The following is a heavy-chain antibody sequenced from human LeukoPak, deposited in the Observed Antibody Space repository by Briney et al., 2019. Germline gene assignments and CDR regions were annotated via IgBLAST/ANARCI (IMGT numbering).Heavy chain of an antibody. D-gene: IGHD3-10*01. CDR3: ASTYYYGSGSYGY. V-gene: IGHV4-61*02. CDR1: GGSISSGSYY. Sequence: SGTLSLTCTVSGGSISSGSYYWSWIRQPAGKGLEWIGRIYTSGSTNYNPSLKSRVTISVDTSKNQFSLKLSSVTAADTAVYYCASTYYYGSGSYGYWGQGTLVTVSS. CDR2: IYTSGST. J-gene: IGHJ4*02.